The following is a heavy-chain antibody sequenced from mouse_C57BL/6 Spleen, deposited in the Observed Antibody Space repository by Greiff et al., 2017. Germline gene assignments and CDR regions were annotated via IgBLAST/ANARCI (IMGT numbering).Heavy chain of an antibody. CDR1: GYAFTNYL. V-gene: IGHV1-54*01. CDR3: ARGDAYTGFDY. CDR2: INPGSGGT. Sequence: VQLQQSGAELVRPGTSVKVSCKASGYAFTNYLIEWVKQRPGQGLEWIGVINPGSGGTNYNEKFKGKETLTSDKSSSTAYMQLSSLTSEDSAVYFCARGDAYTGFDYWGQGTTLTVSS. J-gene: IGHJ2*01.